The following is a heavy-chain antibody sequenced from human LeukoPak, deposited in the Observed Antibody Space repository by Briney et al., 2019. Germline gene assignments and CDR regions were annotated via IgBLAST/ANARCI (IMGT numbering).Heavy chain of an antibody. Sequence: PGGSLRPSCVGTGFTFRNFAMSWVRQAPGKGLEWVSAISAADGDNTYYPDSVKGRFTISRDNSENTLHLQMSSLRAEDTAVYYCAKFKGHYYYDSSGYCDNWGQGTLVTVSS. CDR2: ISAADGDNT. CDR1: GFTFRNFA. CDR3: AKFKGHYYYDSSGYCDN. J-gene: IGHJ4*02. V-gene: IGHV3-23*01. D-gene: IGHD3-22*01.